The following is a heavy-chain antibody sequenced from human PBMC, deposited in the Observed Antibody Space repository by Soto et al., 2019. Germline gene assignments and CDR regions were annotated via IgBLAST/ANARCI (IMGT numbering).Heavy chain of an antibody. J-gene: IGHJ4*02. CDR3: ARLVYYYDSSGYERYFDY. CDR1: RGSLTRERYS. Sequence: TLSLTCTVSRGSLTRERYSSAFFCQKQRKGLEWIGSIYYSGSTYYNPSLKSRVIISVDTSKNQFSLKLSSVTAADTAVYYCARLVYYYDSSGYERYFDYWGQGTLVTVSS. V-gene: IGHV4-39*01. D-gene: IGHD3-22*01. CDR2: IYYSGST.